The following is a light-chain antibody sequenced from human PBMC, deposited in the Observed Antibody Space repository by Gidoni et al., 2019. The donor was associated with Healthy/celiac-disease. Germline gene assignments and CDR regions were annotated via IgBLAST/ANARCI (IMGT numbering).Light chain of an antibody. CDR2: DVS. CDR1: SSDVGGYNY. Sequence: QSALTQPRSVSGSPGQSVTISCTGTSSDVGGYNYVSWYQQQPGKAPKLMIYDVSKRPSGVPDRFSGSKSGNTASLTISGLQAEDEADYYCCSYAGSYTLGVFGTGTKVTVL. CDR3: CSYAGSYTLGV. V-gene: IGLV2-11*01. J-gene: IGLJ1*01.